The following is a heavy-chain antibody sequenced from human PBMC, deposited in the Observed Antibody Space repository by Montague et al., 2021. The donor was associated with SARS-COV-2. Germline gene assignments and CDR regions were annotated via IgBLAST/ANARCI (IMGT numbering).Heavy chain of an antibody. V-gene: IGHV4-59*01. CDR3: ASQVPDFWSGIDY. Sequence: SETLSLTCTVSGGSLLRYYWSWIRQPPGKGLEWIGYIYYSGSTNYNPAVKSRVTISVDTSKNQFSLKLSSVTAADTAVYYCASQVPDFWSGIDYWGQGTLVTVSS. J-gene: IGHJ4*02. CDR1: GGSLLRYY. D-gene: IGHD3-3*01. CDR2: IYYSGST.